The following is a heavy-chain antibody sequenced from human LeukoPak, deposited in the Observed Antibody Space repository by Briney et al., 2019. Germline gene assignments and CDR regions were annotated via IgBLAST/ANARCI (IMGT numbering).Heavy chain of an antibody. CDR1: GGTFSSYT. CDR3: ARSRIAARPSRNWFDP. CDR2: IIPILGIA. J-gene: IGHJ5*02. Sequence: GASVKVSCKASGGTFSSYTISWVRQAPGQGLEWMGRIIPILGIANYAQKFQGRVTITADKSTSTAYMELSSLRSEDTAVYYCARSRIAARPSRNWFDPWGQGTLVTVSS. D-gene: IGHD6-6*01. V-gene: IGHV1-69*02.